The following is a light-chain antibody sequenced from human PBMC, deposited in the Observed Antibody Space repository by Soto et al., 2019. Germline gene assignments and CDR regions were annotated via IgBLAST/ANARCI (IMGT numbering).Light chain of an antibody. CDR1: QSVGNN. J-gene: IGKJ1*01. CDR3: QQYNYRPPWT. CDR2: GAS. V-gene: IGKV3-15*01. Sequence: DIVMPQSPATLSVSPGPSATLSCRASQSVGNNLAWYQQKPGQAPRLLIFGASNGATGTPDRFSGSGSGTEFTLTISSLQSEDLAVYFVQQYNYRPPWTCGQGTKVQIK.